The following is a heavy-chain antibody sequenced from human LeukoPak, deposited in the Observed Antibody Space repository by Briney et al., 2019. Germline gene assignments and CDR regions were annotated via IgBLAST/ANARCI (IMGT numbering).Heavy chain of an antibody. CDR2: ISAYNGDT. J-gene: IGHJ6*02. Sequence: ASVKVSCKASDYTFTNYGISWVRQAPGQGLEWMGWISAYNGDTNYAQKLQGRVTMSTDTSTSTAYMELRTLRSDDTAVYYCARADGYKSWGRYGSDVWGQGTTVIVSS. CDR1: DYTFTNYG. D-gene: IGHD5-24*01. CDR3: ARADGYKSWGRYGSDV. V-gene: IGHV1-18*01.